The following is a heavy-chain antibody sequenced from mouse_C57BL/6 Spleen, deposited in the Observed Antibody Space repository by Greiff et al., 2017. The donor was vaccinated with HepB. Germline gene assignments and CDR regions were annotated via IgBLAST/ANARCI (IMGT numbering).Heavy chain of an antibody. Sequence: VQVVASGAELVKPGASVKMSCKASGYTFTTYPIEWMKQNHGKSLEWIGNFHPYNDDTKYNEKFKGKATLTVEKSSSTAYLELSRLTADDSAVYYCARGDSSGYTWFAYWGQGTLVTVSA. CDR1: GYTFTTYP. J-gene: IGHJ3*01. CDR2: FHPYNDDT. D-gene: IGHD3-2*02. V-gene: IGHV1-47*01. CDR3: ARGDSSGYTWFAY.